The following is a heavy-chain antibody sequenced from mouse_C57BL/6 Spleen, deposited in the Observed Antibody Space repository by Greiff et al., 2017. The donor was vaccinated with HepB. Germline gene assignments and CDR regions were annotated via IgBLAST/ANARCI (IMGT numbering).Heavy chain of an antibody. V-gene: IGHV1-82*01. CDR2: IYPGDGDT. Sequence: QVHVKQSGPELVKPGASVKISCKASGYAFSSSWMNWVKQRPGQGLEWIGRIYPGDGDTNYNGKFKGKATLTAAESSSTAYMQLSSLTSEDSAVYFCARERTWYFDVWGTGTTVTVSS. CDR1: GYAFSSSW. J-gene: IGHJ1*03. CDR3: ARERTWYFDV.